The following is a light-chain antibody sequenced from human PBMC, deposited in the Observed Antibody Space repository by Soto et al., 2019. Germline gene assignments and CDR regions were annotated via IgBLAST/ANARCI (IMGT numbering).Light chain of an antibody. Sequence: LTQPASVSGSPGQSIAISCTGTSSDVGGYNYVSWYQHHPGKAPKLMIYDVSNRPSGVSNRFSGSKSGNTASLTISGLQPEDEADYYCSSYTTSNTRQIVFGTGTKVTVL. CDR2: DVS. CDR3: SSYTTSNTRQIV. CDR1: SSDVGGYNY. J-gene: IGLJ1*01. V-gene: IGLV2-14*03.